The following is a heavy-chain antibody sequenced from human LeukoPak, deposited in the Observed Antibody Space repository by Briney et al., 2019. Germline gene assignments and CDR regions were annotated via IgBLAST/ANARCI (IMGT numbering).Heavy chain of an antibody. CDR2: ISAYNGNT. V-gene: IGHV1-18*01. J-gene: IGHJ4*02. CDR3: ATFTNPYYFDY. CDR1: GYTFTSYG. Sequence: ASVTVSCKASGYTFTSYGISWVRQAPGQGLEWMGWISAYNGNTNYAQKLQGRVTMTTDTSTSTAYMELRSLRSDDTAVYYCATFTNPYYFDYWGQGTLVTVSS.